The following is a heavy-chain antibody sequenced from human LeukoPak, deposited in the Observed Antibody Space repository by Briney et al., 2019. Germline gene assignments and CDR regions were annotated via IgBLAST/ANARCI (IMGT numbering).Heavy chain of an antibody. CDR1: GFTLSSYA. CDR3: AKDFDYDILTGSDY. CDR2: ISVSGNT. J-gene: IGHJ4*02. D-gene: IGHD3-9*01. V-gene: IGHV3-23*01. Sequence: GGSLRLSCAASGFTLSSYAMSWVRQGPGKGLEWVSAISVSGNTYHADSVKGRFTISRDSSKNTLYLQMNSLRAGDAAVYYCAKDFDYDILTGSDYWGQGTLVTVSS.